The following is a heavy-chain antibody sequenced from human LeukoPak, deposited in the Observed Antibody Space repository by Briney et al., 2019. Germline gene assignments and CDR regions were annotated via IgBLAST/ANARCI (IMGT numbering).Heavy chain of an antibody. Sequence: PGGSLRLSCAASGFTFFSYTMNWVRQAPGKGLEWVSSISSSSSYIYYADSVKGRFTISRDNAKNSLYLQMNSLRAEDTAVYYCARVYTDAFDIWGQGTMVTVSS. J-gene: IGHJ3*02. CDR1: GFTFFSYT. CDR2: ISSSSSYI. CDR3: ARVYTDAFDI. V-gene: IGHV3-21*01.